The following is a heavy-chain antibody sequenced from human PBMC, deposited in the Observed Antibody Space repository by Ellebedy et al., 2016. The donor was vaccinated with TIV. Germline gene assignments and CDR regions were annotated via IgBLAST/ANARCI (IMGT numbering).Heavy chain of an antibody. CDR3: ARGAERGYTYCSVY. CDR1: GFTFSSYS. D-gene: IGHD5-18*01. CDR2: ISSSGINI. J-gene: IGHJ4*02. V-gene: IGHV3-48*04. Sequence: GESLKISCAASGFTFSSYSMNWVRQAPGKGLEWVSYISSSGINIYYADSVKGRFTISRDNAKNSLYLQMNSLRAEDTAVYYCARGAERGYTYCSVYWGQGTLVTVSS.